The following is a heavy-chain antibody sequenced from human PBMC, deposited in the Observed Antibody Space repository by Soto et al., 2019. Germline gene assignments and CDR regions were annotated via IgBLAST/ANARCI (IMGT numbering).Heavy chain of an antibody. CDR2: IWYDGSNK. J-gene: IGHJ4*02. D-gene: IGHD3-16*01. CDR1: GFTFSSYG. Sequence: QVQLVESGGGVVQPGRSLRLSCAASGFTFSSYGMHWVRQAPGKGLEWVAVIWYDGSNKYYADSVKGRFTISRDNSKNTLYLQMNSLRAEDTAVYYCARVGDGYYFDYWCQGTLVTVSS. CDR3: ARVGDGYYFDY. V-gene: IGHV3-33*01.